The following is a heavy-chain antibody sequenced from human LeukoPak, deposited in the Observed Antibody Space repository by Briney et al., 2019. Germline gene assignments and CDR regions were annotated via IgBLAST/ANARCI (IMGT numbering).Heavy chain of an antibody. J-gene: IGHJ4*02. CDR2: IYYSGST. Sequence: SGTLSLTCTVSGGTISSDYWSWIRQPPGKGLEWIWYIYYSGSTNYNPSLKSRVTISVDTSKNQFSLKLSSVTAADTAVYYCARLMVRGVTDFDYWGQGTLVTVSS. CDR3: ARLMVRGVTDFDY. V-gene: IGHV4-59*01. D-gene: IGHD3-10*01. CDR1: GGTISSDY.